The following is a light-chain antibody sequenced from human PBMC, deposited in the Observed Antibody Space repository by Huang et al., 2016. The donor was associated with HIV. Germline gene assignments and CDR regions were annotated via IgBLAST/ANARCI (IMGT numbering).Light chain of an antibody. CDR3: QKYNSAPWT. J-gene: IGKJ1*01. CDR2: AAS. CDR1: QGISNF. V-gene: IGKV1-27*01. Sequence: DIQMTQSPSSLSASVGDRVTITCRASQGISNFLAWYQQKPGRVPQLLISAASTLQSGVPSRFSGSGSGTDFTLTINSLQPEDVATYYCQKYNSAPWTCGQGTKVDIK.